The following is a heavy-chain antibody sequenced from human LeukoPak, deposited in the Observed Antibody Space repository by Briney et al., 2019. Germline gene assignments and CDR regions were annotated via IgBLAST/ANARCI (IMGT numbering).Heavy chain of an antibody. Sequence: TSETLSLTCTGSGGSISSYYWSWIRQPPGKGLEWIAYMSDIGSINYNPSLKSRVTISLDTSKNQFSLKLSSVTAADTAVYYRAGHHPRNTDDFWGQGTLVTVSS. CDR1: GGSISSYY. CDR3: AGHHPRNTDDF. V-gene: IGHV4-59*08. D-gene: IGHD2/OR15-2a*01. J-gene: IGHJ4*02. CDR2: MSDIGSI.